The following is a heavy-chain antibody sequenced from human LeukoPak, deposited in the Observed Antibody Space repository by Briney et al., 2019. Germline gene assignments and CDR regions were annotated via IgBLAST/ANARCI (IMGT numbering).Heavy chain of an antibody. D-gene: IGHD1-26*01. Sequence: SETLSLTCTVPGGSISSSSYYWGWIRQPPGKGLEWIGSIYYSGSTYYNPSLKSRVTISVDTSKNQFSLKLSSVTAADTAVYYCARSSYYYYMDVWGKGTTVTASS. CDR1: GGSISSSSYY. J-gene: IGHJ6*03. CDR3: ARSSYYYYMDV. CDR2: IYYSGST. V-gene: IGHV4-39*07.